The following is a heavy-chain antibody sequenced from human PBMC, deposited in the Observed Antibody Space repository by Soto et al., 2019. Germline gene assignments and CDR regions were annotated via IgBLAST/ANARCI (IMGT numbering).Heavy chain of an antibody. CDR1: GFTFSSYA. D-gene: IGHD6-19*01. CDR3: ARRYSDYSSVWSDAFDI. J-gene: IGHJ3*02. Sequence: PGGSLRLSCAASGFTFSSYAMHWVRQAPGKGPEWVAVISYDGSSKTYADSVKGQFTISRDNSKNSLFLQMNNLRPEDTAVYYCARRYSDYSSVWSDAFDIWGQGTMVTVSS. V-gene: IGHV3-30-3*01. CDR2: ISYDGSSK.